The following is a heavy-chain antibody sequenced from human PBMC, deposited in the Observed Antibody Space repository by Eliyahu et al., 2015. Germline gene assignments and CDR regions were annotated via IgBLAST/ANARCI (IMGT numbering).Heavy chain of an antibody. D-gene: IGHD4-17*01. CDR2: ISFDGSNK. J-gene: IGHJ6*02. V-gene: IGHV3-30*03. Sequence: QVQLVESGGGVVQPGRSLXLSCAASGFXFSTYXXPWVRRAPGKGLEWVAVISFDGSNKYYADSVKGRFTISRDNSKNTLYLQMNSLRAEDTAVYYCARDLAGFGTTVTSFGFDYYGMDVWGQGTTVTVSS. CDR3: ARDLAGFGTTVTSFGFDYYGMDV. CDR1: GFXFSTYX.